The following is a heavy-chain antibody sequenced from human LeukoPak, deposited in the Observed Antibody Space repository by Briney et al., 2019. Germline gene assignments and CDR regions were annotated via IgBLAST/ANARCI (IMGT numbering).Heavy chain of an antibody. J-gene: IGHJ4*02. CDR2: IHNSGTT. Sequence: PSETLSLTCTVSGGISRYYSGGVTRYYWSWIRRSPGEGLEWIGYIHNSGTTNYNPSLRSRVTISVDTSKNQLSLKLSSVTAADTAVYYCARDLGGIYFDYWGQGTLVTVSS. D-gene: IGHD1-26*01. CDR1: GGISRYYSGGVTRYY. V-gene: IGHV4-59*01. CDR3: ARDLGGIYFDY.